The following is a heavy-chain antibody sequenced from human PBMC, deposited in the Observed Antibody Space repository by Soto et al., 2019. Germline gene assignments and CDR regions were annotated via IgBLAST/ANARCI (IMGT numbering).Heavy chain of an antibody. V-gene: IGHV3-15*01. Sequence: GGSLRLSCAASGFTFSNAWMSWVRQAPGKGLEWVGRIKSKTDGGTTDYAAPVKGRFTISRDDSKNTLYLQMNSLKTEDTAVYYCTTAFQGSSSWYFNAEYFQHWGQGTLVTVSS. D-gene: IGHD6-13*01. J-gene: IGHJ1*01. CDR1: GFTFSNAW. CDR3: TTAFQGSSSWYFNAEYFQH. CDR2: IKSKTDGGTT.